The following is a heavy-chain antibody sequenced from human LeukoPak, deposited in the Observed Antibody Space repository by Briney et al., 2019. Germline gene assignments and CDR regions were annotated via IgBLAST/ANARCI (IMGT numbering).Heavy chain of an antibody. D-gene: IGHD2-8*01. V-gene: IGHV3-64D*09. Sequence: GGSLRLSCAASGSTFSTYDMHWVRQAPGKGLEYVSAISSNGGSTYYADSVKGRFTISRDNSKNTLYLQMSSLRAEDTAVYYCGATVVRRVIFDYWGQGTLVTVSS. CDR2: ISSNGGST. CDR3: GATVVRRVIFDY. CDR1: GSTFSTYD. J-gene: IGHJ4*02.